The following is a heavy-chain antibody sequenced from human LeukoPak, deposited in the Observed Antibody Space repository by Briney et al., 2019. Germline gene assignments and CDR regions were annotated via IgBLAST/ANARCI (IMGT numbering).Heavy chain of an antibody. Sequence: GGPLRLSCAASGFTFSSYGMHWVRQAPGKGLEWVAFIRYDGSNKYYADSVKGRFTISRDNSKNTLYLQMNSLRAEDTAVYYCAKVGSYYDILTGYPSPWGQGTLVTVSS. CDR1: GFTFSSYG. CDR3: AKVGSYYDILTGYPSP. J-gene: IGHJ5*02. CDR2: IRYDGSNK. V-gene: IGHV3-30*02. D-gene: IGHD3-9*01.